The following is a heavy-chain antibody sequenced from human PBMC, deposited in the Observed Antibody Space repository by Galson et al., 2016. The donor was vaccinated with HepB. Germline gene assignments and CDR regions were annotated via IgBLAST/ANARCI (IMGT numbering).Heavy chain of an antibody. CDR1: GFIFSSHW. D-gene: IGHD1-26*01. V-gene: IGHV3-7*01. J-gene: IGHJ4*02. CDR2: INEDGSEK. CDR3: ARTLSGIGTL. Sequence: SLRLSCAASGFIFSSHWMNWVRQAPGKGLEWVANINEDGSEKNCVDSVKGRFTISRDNAKNSLYLQMSSLRAEDTAVYYCARTLSGIGTLWGQGTLVTVSS.